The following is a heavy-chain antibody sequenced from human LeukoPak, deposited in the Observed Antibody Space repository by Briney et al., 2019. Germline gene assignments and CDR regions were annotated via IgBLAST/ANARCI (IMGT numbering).Heavy chain of an antibody. J-gene: IGHJ4*02. D-gene: IGHD6-19*01. Sequence: TETLSLTCAVYGGSFSGYYWSWIRQPPGKGLEWIGEINHSGSTNYNPSLKSRVTISVDTSKNQFSLKLSSVTAADTAVYYCARVRGFSGWTGAHSCWGQGTLVTVSS. CDR1: GGSFSGYY. CDR3: ARVRGFSGWTGAHSC. V-gene: IGHV4-34*01. CDR2: INHSGST.